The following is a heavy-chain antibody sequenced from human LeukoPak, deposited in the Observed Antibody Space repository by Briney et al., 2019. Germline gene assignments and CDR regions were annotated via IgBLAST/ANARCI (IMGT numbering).Heavy chain of an antibody. V-gene: IGHV3-7*01. J-gene: IGHJ2*01. CDR2: IKQDGSEK. Sequence: EGPLRLSCAASGFTFSSYWMSWVRQAPGKGLEWVANIKQDGSEKYYVDSVRGRFTISRDNAKNSLFLQMNSLRAEDTAVYFCARERLGDDIYFDLWGRGTLVTVSS. D-gene: IGHD3-3*01. CDR1: GFTFSSYW. CDR3: ARERLGDDIYFDL.